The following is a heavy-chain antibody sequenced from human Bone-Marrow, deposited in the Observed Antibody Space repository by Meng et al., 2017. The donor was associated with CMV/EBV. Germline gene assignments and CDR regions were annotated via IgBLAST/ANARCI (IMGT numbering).Heavy chain of an antibody. J-gene: IGHJ4*02. V-gene: IGHV3-15*07. D-gene: IGHD4-17*01. Sequence: ACEFTFSIAWVHWDRQAPGKGLEWVGRVKSKAHGETTDYAAPVKGRFTIFRDDSKNMVYLQMNSLKTEDTAVYYCTTGLRIYGDYEYWGQGTLVTVSS. CDR1: EFTFSIAW. CDR2: VKSKAHGETT. CDR3: TTGLRIYGDYEY.